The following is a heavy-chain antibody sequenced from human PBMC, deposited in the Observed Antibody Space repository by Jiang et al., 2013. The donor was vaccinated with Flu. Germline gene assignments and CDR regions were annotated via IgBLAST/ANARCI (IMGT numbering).Heavy chain of an antibody. CDR1: GFTFSSYG. CDR2: ISYDGSNK. V-gene: IGHV3-30*18. D-gene: IGHD5-18*01. J-gene: IGHJ6*02. CDR3: AKDLVTAMVQDYYGMDV. Sequence: VQLVESGGGVVQPGRSLRLSCAASGFTFSSYGMHWVRQAPGKGLEWVAVISYDGSNKYYADSVKGRFTISRDNSKNTLYLQMNSLRAEDTAVYYCAKDLVTAMVQDYYGMDVWGQGTTVTVSS.